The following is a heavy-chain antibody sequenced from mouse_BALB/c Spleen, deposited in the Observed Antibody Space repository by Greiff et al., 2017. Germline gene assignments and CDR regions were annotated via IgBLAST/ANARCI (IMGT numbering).Heavy chain of an antibody. D-gene: IGHD2-2*01. CDR1: GFTFSNYW. CDR2: IRLKSNNYAT. J-gene: IGHJ4*01. Sequence: EVKVEESGGGLVQPGGSMKLSCVASGFTFSNYWMNWVRQSPEKGLEWVAEIRLKSNNYATHYAESVKGRFTISRDDSKSSVYLQMNNLRAEDTGIYYCTRCGYPYYYAMDYWGQGTSVTVSS. CDR3: TRCGYPYYYAMDY. V-gene: IGHV6-6*02.